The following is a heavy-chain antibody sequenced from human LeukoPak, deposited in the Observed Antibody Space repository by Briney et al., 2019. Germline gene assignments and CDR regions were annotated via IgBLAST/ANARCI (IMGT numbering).Heavy chain of an antibody. CDR2: IYYSGST. V-gene: IGHV4-59*01. Sequence: SETLSLTCTVSGGSISSYYWSWIRQPPGKGLEWIGYIYYSGSTNYNPSLKGRVTISVDTSKNQFSLKLSSVTAADTAVYYCARARYYYDSSGYYPYYFDYWGQGTLGTVSS. D-gene: IGHD3-22*01. CDR3: ARARYYYDSSGYYPYYFDY. J-gene: IGHJ4*02. CDR1: GGSISSYY.